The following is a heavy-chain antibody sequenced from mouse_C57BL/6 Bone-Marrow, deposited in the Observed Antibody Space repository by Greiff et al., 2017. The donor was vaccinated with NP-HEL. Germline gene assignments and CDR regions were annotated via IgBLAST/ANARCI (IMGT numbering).Heavy chain of an antibody. J-gene: IGHJ1*03. Sequence: VQLKESGPELVKPGASVKISCKASGYSFTGYYMNWVKQSPEKSLEWIGEINPSTGGTTYNQKFKAKATLTVDKSSSTAYMQLKSLTSEDSAVYYCARRNYGSSLYWYFDVWGTGTTVTVSS. CDR3: ARRNYGSSLYWYFDV. CDR2: INPSTGGT. V-gene: IGHV1-42*01. D-gene: IGHD1-1*01. CDR1: GYSFTGYY.